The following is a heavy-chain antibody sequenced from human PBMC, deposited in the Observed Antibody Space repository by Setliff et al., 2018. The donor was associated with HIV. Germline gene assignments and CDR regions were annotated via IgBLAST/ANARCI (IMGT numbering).Heavy chain of an antibody. V-gene: IGHV3-23*01. CDR3: AKPTSGMYPRSFDL. Sequence: PGGSLRLSCAASGFAFSTFDVNWVRQAPGKGLEWVSAVGVGGGATYYADSVRGRFAVSRDDSKNTLYLEMSGLRAEDTAIYYCAKPTSGMYPRSFDLWGQGTMVTVSS. CDR1: GFAFSTFD. D-gene: IGHD1-1*01. CDR2: VGVGGGAT. J-gene: IGHJ3*01.